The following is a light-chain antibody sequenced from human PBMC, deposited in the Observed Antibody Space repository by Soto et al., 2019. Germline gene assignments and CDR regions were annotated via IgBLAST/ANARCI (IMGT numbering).Light chain of an antibody. CDR1: QGINNY. Sequence: DIHITQSPSSLSASVGDRVTITCQASQGINNYLNWYQQKPGNAPKLLIFDTSDLETGVPSRFSGRGSGTDFTFTISSLQPEDVAAYYCQQYHTLPITFGGGTKVDIK. V-gene: IGKV1-33*01. J-gene: IGKJ4*01. CDR3: QQYHTLPIT. CDR2: DTS.